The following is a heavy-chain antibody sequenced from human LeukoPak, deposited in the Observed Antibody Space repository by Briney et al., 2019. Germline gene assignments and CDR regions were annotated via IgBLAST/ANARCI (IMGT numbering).Heavy chain of an antibody. V-gene: IGHV3-66*01. J-gene: IGHJ3*02. CDR1: GFTFSSYE. CDR2: IYSGGST. CDR3: AREQGYAFDI. Sequence: PGGSLRLSCAASGFTFSSYEMSWVRQATGKGLEWVSVIYSGGSTYYADSVKGRFTISRDNSKNTLYLQMNSLRAEDTAVYYCAREQGYAFDIWGQGTMVTVSS.